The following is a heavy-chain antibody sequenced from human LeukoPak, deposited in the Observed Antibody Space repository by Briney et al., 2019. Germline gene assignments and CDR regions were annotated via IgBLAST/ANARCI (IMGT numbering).Heavy chain of an antibody. J-gene: IGHJ3*02. CDR1: GFTFSSYS. D-gene: IGHD6-19*01. Sequence: GGSLRLSCAASGFTFSSYSMNWVRQAPGKGLEWVSSISTSSSYIYYADSVKGRFTTSRDNAKNSLYLQMNSLRAEDTAIYYCVRGHIVVAAHDDAFDIWGQGTMVTVSS. CDR2: ISTSSSYI. CDR3: VRGHIVVAAHDDAFDI. V-gene: IGHV3-21*01.